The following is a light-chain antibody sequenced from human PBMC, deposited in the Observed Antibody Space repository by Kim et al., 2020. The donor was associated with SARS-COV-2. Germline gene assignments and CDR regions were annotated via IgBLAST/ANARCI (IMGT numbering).Light chain of an antibody. CDR3: QQYNNWPPPMYT. V-gene: IGKV3-15*01. CDR2: GAS. CDR1: QSVSSN. Sequence: EIVMTQSPATLSVSPGERATLSCRASQSVSSNLAWYQQKPGQAPRLLIYGASTRATGIPARFSDSGSGTEFTLTISSLQSEDFAVYYCQQYNNWPPPMYTFGQGTKLEI. J-gene: IGKJ2*01.